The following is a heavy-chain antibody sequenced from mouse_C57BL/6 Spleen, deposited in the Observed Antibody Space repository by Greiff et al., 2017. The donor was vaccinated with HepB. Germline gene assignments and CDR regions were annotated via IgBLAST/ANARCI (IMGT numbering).Heavy chain of an antibody. J-gene: IGHJ3*01. D-gene: IGHD4-1*01. V-gene: IGHV5-4*01. CDR2: ISDGGSYT. CDR3: ARDKRLGFAY. Sequence: EVQVVESGGGLVKPGGSLKLSCAASGFTFSSYAMSWVRQTPEKRLEWVATISDGGSYTYYPDNVKGRFTISRDNAKNNLYLQMSHLKSEDTAMYYCARDKRLGFAYWGQGTLVTVSA. CDR1: GFTFSSYA.